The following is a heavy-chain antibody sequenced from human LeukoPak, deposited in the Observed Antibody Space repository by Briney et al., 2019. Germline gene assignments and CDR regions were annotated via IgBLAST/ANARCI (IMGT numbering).Heavy chain of an antibody. J-gene: IGHJ4*02. Sequence: GRSLRLSCAASGFTFSSYGMHWVRQAPGKGPEWVAVISYDGSNKYCADSVKGRFTISRDNSKNTLYLQMNSLRAEDTAVYYCAKSPITMIVVVIFDYWGQGTLVTVSS. CDR2: ISYDGSNK. D-gene: IGHD3-22*01. V-gene: IGHV3-30*18. CDR3: AKSPITMIVVVIFDY. CDR1: GFTFSSYG.